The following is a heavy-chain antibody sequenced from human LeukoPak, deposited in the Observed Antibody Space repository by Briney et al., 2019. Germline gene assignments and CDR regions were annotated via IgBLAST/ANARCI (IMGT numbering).Heavy chain of an antibody. CDR1: GDSGSISGYH. CDR2: IFYSGST. J-gene: IGHJ4*02. CDR3: AREMSGSYRGADH. D-gene: IGHD3-16*02. Sequence: PSETLSLTCTVSGDSGSISGYHWSWIRQSPGKGLEWIGYIFYSGSTSYNPFLKSRVTISVDTSKNQISLKLSSLTAAVTAVYYCAREMSGSYRGADHWGQGTLVTVSS. V-gene: IGHV4-61*08.